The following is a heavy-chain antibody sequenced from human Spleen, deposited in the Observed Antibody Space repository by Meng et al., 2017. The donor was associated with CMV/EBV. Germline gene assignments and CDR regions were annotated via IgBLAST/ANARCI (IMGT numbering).Heavy chain of an antibody. D-gene: IGHD2-2*01. CDR1: NAW. V-gene: IGHV3-15*01. CDR3: TTEVGECDTSNCYVDWFDP. CDR2: IKNKTDGGTA. Sequence: NAWMSWVRQAPGKGLEWVGRIKNKTDGGTADYAAPVKGRFVISRDDSKNTLYLQMNSLKTEDTAVYYCTTEVGECDTSNCYVDWFDPWGQGTLVTVSS. J-gene: IGHJ5*02.